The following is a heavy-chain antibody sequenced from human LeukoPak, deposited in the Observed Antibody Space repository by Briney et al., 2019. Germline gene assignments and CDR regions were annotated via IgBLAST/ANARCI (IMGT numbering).Heavy chain of an antibody. J-gene: IGHJ5*02. V-gene: IGHV3-7*01. CDR3: AKEEARWEWFDP. CDR2: IKQDGSEK. CDR1: GFNFSSYW. D-gene: IGHD1-26*01. Sequence: GGSLRLSCEASGFNFSSYWMSWVRQAPGKGLEWVANIKQDGSEKYYVDSVRGRFTISRDNAKNSLYLQMNSLRAEDTAVYYCAKEEARWEWFDPWGQGTLVTVSS.